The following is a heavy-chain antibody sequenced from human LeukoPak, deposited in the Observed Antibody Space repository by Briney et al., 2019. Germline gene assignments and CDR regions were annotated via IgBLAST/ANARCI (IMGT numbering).Heavy chain of an antibody. D-gene: IGHD6-19*01. V-gene: IGHV4-39*01. J-gene: IGHJ3*02. CDR3: ARLAVAGAVAFDI. Sequence: PSETLSLTCTVSGGSISSSSYYWGWIRQPPGKGLEWIGSIYYSGSNYYNPSLKSRVTISVDTSKNQFSLKLSSVTAADTAVYYCARLAVAGAVAFDIWGQGTMVTVSS. CDR1: GGSISSSSYY. CDR2: IYYSGSN.